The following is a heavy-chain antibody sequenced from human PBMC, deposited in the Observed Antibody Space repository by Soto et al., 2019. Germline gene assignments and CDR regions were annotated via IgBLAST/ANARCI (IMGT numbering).Heavy chain of an antibody. CDR2: ITSTSGTI. CDR3: ARETVGYGY. Sequence: GSLRLSCAASGFTFSTYDMNWVRQAPGKGLEWVSYITSTSGTIYYADSVRGRFTISRDNAKNSLYLQMNSLRAEDTAVYYCARETVGYGYWGQGTLVTVSS. V-gene: IGHV3-48*01. J-gene: IGHJ4*02. CDR1: GFTFSTYD. D-gene: IGHD5-12*01.